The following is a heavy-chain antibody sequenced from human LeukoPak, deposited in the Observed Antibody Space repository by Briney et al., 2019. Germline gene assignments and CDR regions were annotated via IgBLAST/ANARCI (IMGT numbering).Heavy chain of an antibody. Sequence: GGSLRLSCAASGFTFSSYAMSWDRQAPGKGLEWVSSISGNSGRTYYADSVKGRFSISRDNSNNTLYLQMNSLRAEDAAVYYCAKSTSSWERVDYWGQGTLVTVSS. CDR2: ISGNSGRT. CDR3: AKSTSSWERVDY. J-gene: IGHJ4*02. D-gene: IGHD6-13*01. CDR1: GFTFSSYA. V-gene: IGHV3-23*01.